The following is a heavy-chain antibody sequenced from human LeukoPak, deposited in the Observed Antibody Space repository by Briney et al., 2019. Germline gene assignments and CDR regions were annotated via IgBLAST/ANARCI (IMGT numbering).Heavy chain of an antibody. V-gene: IGHV1-18*01. J-gene: IGHJ4*02. CDR1: RYTFTSHG. CDR2: ISAYNGDT. D-gene: IGHD6-19*01. Sequence: ASVKVSSKASRYTFTSHGISGVRQAPGQGLEWMGWISAYNGDTNYAQKLQGRLTMHTDTYTSTAYMELRSLRSGDTAVYYCARDPSNSSGRHEIFDFWGQGTLVTVSS. CDR3: ARDPSNSSGRHEIFDF.